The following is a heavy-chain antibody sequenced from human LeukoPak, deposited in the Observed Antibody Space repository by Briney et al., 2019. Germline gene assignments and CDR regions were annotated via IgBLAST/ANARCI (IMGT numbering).Heavy chain of an antibody. CDR1: GFTVTGHS. V-gene: IGHV3-23*01. Sequence: AGSLRLSWAAAGFTVTGHSMSWVSQADGKGREWDSTIRGSGDATYYADSVKGRFTISRDNSKNTLYVQMNSLRAEDTAVYYCAKDRQSRGSLGFDYWGQGALVIVSS. D-gene: IGHD3-22*01. CDR2: IRGSGDAT. CDR3: AKDRQSRGSLGFDY. J-gene: IGHJ4*02.